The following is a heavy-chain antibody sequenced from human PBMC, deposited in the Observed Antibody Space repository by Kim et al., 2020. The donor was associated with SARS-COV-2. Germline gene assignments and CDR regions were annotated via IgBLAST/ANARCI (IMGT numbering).Heavy chain of an antibody. CDR3: ARAPIATAGRGWGFWLEY. CDR2: INPNGGST. Sequence: ASVKVSCKASGYNFSNYYMQWVRQAPGQGLEWMGLINPNGGSTNYAQKFQGRVIMNRDTSTSTVYMELSSLRFEDTAVYYCARAPIATAGRGWGFWLEYWAQGTLVSVSS. D-gene: IGHD6-13*01. J-gene: IGHJ4*02. V-gene: IGHV1-46*01. CDR1: GYNFSNYY.